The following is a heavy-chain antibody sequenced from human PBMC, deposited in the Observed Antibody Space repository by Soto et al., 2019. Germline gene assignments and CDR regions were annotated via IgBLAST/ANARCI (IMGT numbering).Heavy chain of an antibody. CDR1: GGFIIRGGYY. D-gene: IGHD3-3*01. CDR2: IYYSGST. CDR3: ARDTYDFWSGYSSEGDYYYYYMDV. V-gene: IGHV4-31*03. J-gene: IGHJ6*03. Sequence: SETLSVTCTVSGGFIIRGGYYWSWIRQHPGNGLEWLGYIYYSGSTYYNPSLKSRVTISVDTSRNQFSLKLSSVTAADTAVYYCARDTYDFWSGYSSEGDYYYYYMDVWGKGTTVT.